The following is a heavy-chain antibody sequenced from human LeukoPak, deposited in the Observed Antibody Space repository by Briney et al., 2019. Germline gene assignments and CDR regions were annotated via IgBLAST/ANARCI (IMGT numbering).Heavy chain of an antibody. V-gene: IGHV3-23*01. CDR3: AKDLKGLYDYIRGSYAIDI. D-gene: IGHD3-16*01. J-gene: IGHJ3*02. Sequence: PGGSLRLSCEASGFTFRSYGMSWVRQGPGKGLEWVSAISGRGSETNYADCVKGRFTISRDNSKNPLCLQMDSRRAEDTSLHDWAKDLKGLYDYIRGSYAIDIWGHGTMVTVSS. CDR2: ISGRGSET. CDR1: GFTFRSYG.